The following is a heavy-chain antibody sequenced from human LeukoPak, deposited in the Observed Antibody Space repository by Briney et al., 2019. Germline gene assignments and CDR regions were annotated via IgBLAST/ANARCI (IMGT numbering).Heavy chain of an antibody. CDR3: GRDGIMITFGGVSVKALGDY. V-gene: IGHV1-2*02. J-gene: IGHJ4*02. D-gene: IGHD3-16*02. CDR1: GYTFTGYY. Sequence: GASVKVSCKASGYTFTGYYMPWVRQAPGQGLEWMGWINPNSGGTNYAQKFQGRVTMTRDKSISTAYMELRRLRTDDKAVYYCGRDGIMITFGGVSVKALGDYWGQGTLVTVSS. CDR2: INPNSGGT.